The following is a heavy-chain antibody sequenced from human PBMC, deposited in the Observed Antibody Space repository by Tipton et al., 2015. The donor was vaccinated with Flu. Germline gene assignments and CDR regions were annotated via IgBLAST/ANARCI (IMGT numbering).Heavy chain of an antibody. D-gene: IGHD3-10*01. J-gene: IGHJ4*02. CDR1: GDSIRNDYF. CDR3: ARLTYYYGSGTSDY. Sequence: TLSLTCAVSGDSIRNDYFWGWIRQPPGKGLEWFATIHRSGSTKYNPSLKSRVTISVDTSKNQFYLEMRSVTAAEMAVYYCARLTYYYGSGTSDYLGQGTPVTVSS. V-gene: IGHV4-38-2*01. CDR2: IHRSGST.